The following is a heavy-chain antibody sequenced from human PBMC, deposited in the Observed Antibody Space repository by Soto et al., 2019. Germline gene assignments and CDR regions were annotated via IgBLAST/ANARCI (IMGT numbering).Heavy chain of an antibody. CDR1: GFTFSSYG. CDR3: AKVQPPIAAAGPFDY. D-gene: IGHD6-13*01. V-gene: IGHV3-30*18. J-gene: IGHJ4*02. CDR2: ISYDGSNK. Sequence: QVQLVESGGGVVQPGRSLRLSCAASGFTFSSYGMHWVRQAPGTGMEWVEVISYDGSNKYYADSVTALFTISSDNPKNTLYLQMNSLKSEDTAVYYCAKVQPPIAAAGPFDYWGQGTLFTFSS.